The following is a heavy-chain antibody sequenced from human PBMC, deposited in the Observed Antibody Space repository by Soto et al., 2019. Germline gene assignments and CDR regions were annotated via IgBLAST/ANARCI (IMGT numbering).Heavy chain of an antibody. Sequence: AASVKVSCKASGYTFTSYYIHWVRQAPGQGLEWMGIINPLSGSTAYAQKFQGRVTLTRDTSTNTVSMELSSLRSEDTAVYYCARGTWDSSGWYTFPFDYWGQGTVVTVSS. CDR3: ARGTWDSSGWYTFPFDY. CDR1: GYTFTSYY. J-gene: IGHJ4*02. CDR2: INPLSGST. V-gene: IGHV1-46*01. D-gene: IGHD6-19*01.